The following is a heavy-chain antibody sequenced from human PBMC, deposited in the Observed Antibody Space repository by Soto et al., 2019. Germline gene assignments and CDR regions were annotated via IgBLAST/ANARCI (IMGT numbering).Heavy chain of an antibody. Sequence: EVQLLESGGGLAQPGGSRRLSCAASEFTLSGHFMSWVRQPPGKGLEWVSIMFSGGSTDYADSVKGRFIISRDNSKNILYLQMNNLRAEDTATYSCAKLYGSGSYHWGQGALVIVSS. D-gene: IGHD3-10*01. CDR1: EFTLSGHF. J-gene: IGHJ5*02. CDR2: MFSGGST. V-gene: IGHV3-66*04. CDR3: AKLYGSGSYH.